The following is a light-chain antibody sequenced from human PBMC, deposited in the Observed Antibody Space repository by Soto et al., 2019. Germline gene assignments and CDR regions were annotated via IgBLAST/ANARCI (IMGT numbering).Light chain of an antibody. V-gene: IGKV3-15*01. J-gene: IGKJ2*02. CDR3: QHYNSLRCT. Sequence: EIVMTQSPATLSVSPGERATLSCRASQSVNSNLAMYQQTPGQAPRLLIYGAPTRATGIPPRFGGSGSATEFTLTIGSLQSEGFAVYYCQHYNSLRCTFGRGTELEIK. CDR1: QSVNSN. CDR2: GAP.